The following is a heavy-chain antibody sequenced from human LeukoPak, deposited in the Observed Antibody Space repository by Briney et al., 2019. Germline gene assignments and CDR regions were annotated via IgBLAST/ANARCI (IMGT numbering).Heavy chain of an antibody. CDR2: INPNSGGT. CDR1: GCTFTSYA. J-gene: IGHJ6*03. CDR3: AGGGIAARPYYYYYMDV. V-gene: IGHV1-2*02. Sequence: GASVKVSCKASGCTFTSYAIRWVRQAPGQGLEWMGWINPNSGGTNYAQKFQGRVTMTRDTSISTAYMELSRLRSDDTAVYYCAGGGIAARPYYYYYMDVWGKGTTVTVSS. D-gene: IGHD6-6*01.